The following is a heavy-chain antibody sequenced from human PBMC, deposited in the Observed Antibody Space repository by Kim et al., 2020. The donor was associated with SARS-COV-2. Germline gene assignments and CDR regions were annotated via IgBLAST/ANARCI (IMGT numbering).Heavy chain of an antibody. J-gene: IGHJ4*02. V-gene: IGHV3-23*01. Sequence: GGSLRLSCAASGFTFINYAMSWVRQAPGKGLEWVASISGSGVSTYYAQSVKGHFTISRDNSQNTFYLQMNSLSAEDTAVYYCAKNYYQSGSYLDYWGQGT. CDR3: AKNYYQSGSYLDY. CDR2: ISGSGVST. CDR1: GFTFINYA. D-gene: IGHD3-10*01.